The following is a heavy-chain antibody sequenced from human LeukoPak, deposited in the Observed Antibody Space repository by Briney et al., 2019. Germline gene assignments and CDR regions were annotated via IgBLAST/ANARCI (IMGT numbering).Heavy chain of an antibody. Sequence: GGSLRLSCAASGFTFSDYNMNWVRQAPGKGLEWVSYITDSGNTIHYADSMKGRFTISRDNAKNSLYLQMNSLRAEDTAVYYCARSIGLTGGGVDVWGQGTTVTVSS. CDR3: ARSIGLTGGGVDV. CDR2: ITDSGNTI. D-gene: IGHD3-9*01. CDR1: GFTFSDYN. J-gene: IGHJ6*02. V-gene: IGHV3-11*01.